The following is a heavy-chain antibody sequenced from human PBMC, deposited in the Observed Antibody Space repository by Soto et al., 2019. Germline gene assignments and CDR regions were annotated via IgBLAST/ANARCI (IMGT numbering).Heavy chain of an antibody. J-gene: IGHJ4*02. CDR1: GFTFSNYW. CDR3: ASPVDY. CDR2: IKQDGSEK. V-gene: IGHV3-7*01. Sequence: EVQLVESGGGLVQPGGSLRLSCADSGFTFSNYWMSWVRQAPGKGLEWVANIKQDGSEKNYVDSVKGRFTISRDNAKNSLSLEMNSLRAEDTAVYYCASPVDYWGQGTLVTVSS.